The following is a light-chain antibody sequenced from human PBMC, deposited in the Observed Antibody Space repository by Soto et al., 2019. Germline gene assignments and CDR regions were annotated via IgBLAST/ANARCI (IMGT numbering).Light chain of an antibody. Sequence: QSALTQPASVSGSPGQPITISCTGTSSDVGSYNFVSWYQQHPGKAPKLMIYEVTTRPSGVSNRFSGSKSGNTASLTISGLQAEDEADYYCSSYTSSNTLYVFGTGTKVTAL. V-gene: IGLV2-14*01. CDR2: EVT. CDR3: SSYTSSNTLYV. J-gene: IGLJ1*01. CDR1: SSDVGSYNF.